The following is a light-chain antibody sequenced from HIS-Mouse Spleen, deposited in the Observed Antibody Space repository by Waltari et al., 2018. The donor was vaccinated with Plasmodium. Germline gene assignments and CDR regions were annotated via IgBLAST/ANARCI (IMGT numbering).Light chain of an antibody. CDR3: QQYGSSPIT. CDR2: AAS. CDR1: QGISSY. J-gene: IGKJ5*01. V-gene: IGKV1-9*01. Sequence: DIQLTQSPSFLSASVGVRVTITCRASQGISSYLAWYQQKPGKAPKLLIYAASTLQSGVPSRFSGSGSGTEFTLTISSLQPEDFATYYCQQYGSSPITFGQGTRLEIK.